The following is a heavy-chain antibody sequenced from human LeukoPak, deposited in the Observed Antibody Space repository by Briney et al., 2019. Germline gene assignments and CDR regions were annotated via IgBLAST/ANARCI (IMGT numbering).Heavy chain of an antibody. D-gene: IGHD2-15*01. J-gene: IGHJ4*01. Sequence: SETLSLTCTVSGGSISSSSYYWGWIRQPPGKGLEWIGSIYYSGSTYYNPSLKSRVTISVDTSKNQFSLKLSSVTAADTAVYYCVRSEVETSGRDYWGHGTLVTVSS. CDR1: GGSISSSSYY. CDR3: VRSEVETSGRDY. V-gene: IGHV4-39*07. CDR2: IYYSGST.